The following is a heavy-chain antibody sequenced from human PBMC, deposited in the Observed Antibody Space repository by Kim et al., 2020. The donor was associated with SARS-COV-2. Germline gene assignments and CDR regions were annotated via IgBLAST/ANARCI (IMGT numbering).Heavy chain of an antibody. CDR1: GGSISSGGYY. D-gene: IGHD6-25*01. J-gene: IGHJ5*02. CDR3: ARDKSGPLDP. Sequence: SETLSLTCTVSGGSISSGGYYWSWIRQHPGKGLEWIGYIYYSGSTYYNPSLKSRVTISVDTSKNQFSLKLSSVTAADTAVYYCARDKSGPLDPWGQGTLVTVSS. V-gene: IGHV4-31*03. CDR2: IYYSGST.